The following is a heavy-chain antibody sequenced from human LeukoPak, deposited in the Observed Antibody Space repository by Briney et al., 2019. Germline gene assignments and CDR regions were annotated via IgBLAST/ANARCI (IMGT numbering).Heavy chain of an antibody. V-gene: IGHV3-7*01. CDR1: RFTLSSYW. Sequence: GGSLRLSCAASRFTLSSYWMTWVRQAPGKGLEWVANIKGDDSERNYLDSVKGRFSIFRDNAKNSLSLQMNSLRAEDTAVYYCVRSSFAGYDYWGQGALVTVSS. CDR3: VRSSFAGYDY. J-gene: IGHJ4*02. CDR2: IKGDDSER. D-gene: IGHD3-10*01.